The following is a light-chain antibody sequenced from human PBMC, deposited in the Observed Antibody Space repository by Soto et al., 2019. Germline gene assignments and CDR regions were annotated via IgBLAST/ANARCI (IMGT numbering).Light chain of an antibody. Sequence: QSVLTQPASVSGSPGQSITISCTGSSNNIGGYNYVSWYQQHPGKAPKLLIYEVNFRASGVSNRFSGSKSGDTASLTISGLQAEDEADYYCSSYTSIATLFGGGTKLTDL. CDR3: SSYTSIATL. J-gene: IGLJ2*01. CDR1: SNNIGGYNY. V-gene: IGLV2-14*01. CDR2: EVN.